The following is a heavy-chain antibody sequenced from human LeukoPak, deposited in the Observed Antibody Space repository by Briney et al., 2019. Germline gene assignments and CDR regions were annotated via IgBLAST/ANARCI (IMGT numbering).Heavy chain of an antibody. D-gene: IGHD3-10*01. Sequence: SETLSLTCTVSGGSISSYYWSWIRQPPGKRQEGIGYIYYSGSTNYNPSLKSRVTISVDTSKNQFSLKLSSVTAADTAVYYCARVGQLLWFGELSLAFDIWGQGTMVTVSS. CDR1: GGSISSYY. J-gene: IGHJ3*02. CDR3: ARVGQLLWFGELSLAFDI. V-gene: IGHV4-59*01. CDR2: IYYSGST.